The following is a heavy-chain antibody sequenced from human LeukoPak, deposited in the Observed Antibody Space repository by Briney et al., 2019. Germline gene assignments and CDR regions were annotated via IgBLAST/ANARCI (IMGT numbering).Heavy chain of an antibody. D-gene: IGHD3-16*01. CDR3: ARVEGAGGGYMDV. J-gene: IGHJ6*03. CDR2: IYTSGST. V-gene: IGHV4-61*02. CDR1: GGSISSGSYY. Sequence: SETLSLTCTVSGGSISSGSYYWSWIRQPAGKGLEWIGRIYTSGSTNYNPSLKSRVTISVDTSKNQFSLKLSSVTAADTAVYYCARVEGAGGGYMDVWGKGTTVTVSS.